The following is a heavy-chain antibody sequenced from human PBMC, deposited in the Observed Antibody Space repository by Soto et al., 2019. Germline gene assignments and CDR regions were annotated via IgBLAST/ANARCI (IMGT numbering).Heavy chain of an antibody. CDR1: GFTFSSYG. CDR2: ISYDGSNK. CDR3: AKDRVSSSSYYYYGMDV. Sequence: PGGSLSLSCAASGFTFSSYGMHWVRQAPGKGLEWVAVISYDGSNKYYADSVKGRFTISRDNSKNTLYLQMNSLRAEDTAVYYCAKDRVSSSSYYYYGMDVWGQGTTVTVSS. J-gene: IGHJ6*02. D-gene: IGHD6-6*01. V-gene: IGHV3-30*18.